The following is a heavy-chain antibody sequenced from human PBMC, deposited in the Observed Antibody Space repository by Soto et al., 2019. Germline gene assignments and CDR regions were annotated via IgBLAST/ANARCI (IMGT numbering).Heavy chain of an antibody. J-gene: IGHJ6*02. CDR1: GYDYVTYA. D-gene: IGHD5-18*01. V-gene: IGHV1-18*01. Sequence: QAQLVQSGAEVKKPGASVNVSCKASGYDYVTYAITWVRQRPGQGLEWMGWISTLNGNTNYAQNFQGRATMTTDTSTRIVHLELRSLRSDDTAVYYCARRVQVWLPDYYGIDVWGQGTTVTVSS. CDR2: ISTLNGNT. CDR3: ARRVQVWLPDYYGIDV.